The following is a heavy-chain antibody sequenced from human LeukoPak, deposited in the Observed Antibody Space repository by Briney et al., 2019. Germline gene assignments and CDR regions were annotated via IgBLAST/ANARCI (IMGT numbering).Heavy chain of an antibody. J-gene: IGHJ4*02. V-gene: IGHV3-21*01. CDR1: GFTFRTYA. CDR3: ARDIVNGDYVSAY. CDR2: ITTTSAYI. D-gene: IGHD4-17*01. Sequence: GGSLRLSCAASGFTFRTYAMSWVRQAPGKGLEWVSSITTTSAYIYYADSVKGRFTISRDNAKNSLYLQMNSLRADDTGVYYCARDIVNGDYVSAYWGQGTLVTVSS.